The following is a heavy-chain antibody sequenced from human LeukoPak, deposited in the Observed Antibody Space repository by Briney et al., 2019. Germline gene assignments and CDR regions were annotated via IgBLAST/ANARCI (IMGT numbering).Heavy chain of an antibody. CDR3: ARGIRDGYNFRDFYYSYYMDV. D-gene: IGHD5-24*01. CDR2: INPNSGGT. V-gene: IGHV1-2*02. CDR1: GYTFTGYY. Sequence: ASVKVSCKASGYTFTGYYMHWVRQAPGQGLEWMGWINPNSGGTNYAQKFQGRVTMTRDTSISTAYMELSRLRSDDTAIYYCARGIRDGYNFRDFYYSYYMDVWGKGTTVTVSS. J-gene: IGHJ6*03.